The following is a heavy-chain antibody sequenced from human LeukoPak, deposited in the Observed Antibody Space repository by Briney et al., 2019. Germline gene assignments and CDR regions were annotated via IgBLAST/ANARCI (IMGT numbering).Heavy chain of an antibody. CDR3: ARDYFDSGSYFAH. Sequence: PGPALVTPTQTLTPTCTFSGISLTTREIRVSSSRQLPATALEGPAPTDWDDDKSYSTSLKTRLTISKNTSKTQVVLTMTHIDPVNTPTNYCARDYFDSGSYFAHWGQGTLVTVSS. J-gene: IGHJ4*02. V-gene: IGHV2-70*04. CDR2: TDWDDDK. CDR1: GISLTTREIR. D-gene: IGHD3-10*01.